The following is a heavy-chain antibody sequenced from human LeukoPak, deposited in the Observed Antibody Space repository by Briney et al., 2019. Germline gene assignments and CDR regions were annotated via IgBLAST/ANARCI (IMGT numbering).Heavy chain of an antibody. D-gene: IGHD4-23*01. CDR3: AKRLPTVYYGGIPTTEGDY. J-gene: IGHJ4*02. CDR2: ICGRGGST. V-gene: IGHV3-23*01. Sequence: GGSLRLSCAASGFTFRSYAMSWVRQAPGKGLEWVSDICGRGGSTYYADSVSGRFTIHRDNSKNTLYLQMNRLRAGYSALDYGAKRLPTVYYGGIPTTEGDYWGQGTLVTVS. CDR1: GFTFRSYA.